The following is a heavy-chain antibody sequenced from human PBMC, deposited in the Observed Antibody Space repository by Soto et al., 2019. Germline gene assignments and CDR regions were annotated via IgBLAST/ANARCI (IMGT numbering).Heavy chain of an antibody. V-gene: IGHV4-4*02. J-gene: IGHJ4*02. CDR3: TRRPYRSTSGGIDY. CDR2: VRHTGST. Sequence: SETLSLTCAVSGASSASDHWWTWIRQPPGKGLEWIAEVRHTGSTEYSPSLRSRATISVDKSKNQISLKVSSVTAADTAVYYCTRRPYRSTSGGIDYWGQGTLVTVSS. CDR1: GASSASDHW. D-gene: IGHD2-15*01.